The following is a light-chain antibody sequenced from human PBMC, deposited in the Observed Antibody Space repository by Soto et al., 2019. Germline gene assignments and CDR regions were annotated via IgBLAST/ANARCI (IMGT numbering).Light chain of an antibody. CDR2: DAS. CDR3: QQYGSSPMYT. CDR1: QNVSNSY. Sequence: EIVLTQSPATLSLSPGERATLSCGASQNVSNSYLAWYQQKPGLAPRLLIYDASSRAIGIPDRFSGSGSGTDFTLTISRLEPEDFAVYFCQQYGSSPMYTFGQGTKLEIK. J-gene: IGKJ2*01. V-gene: IGKV3D-20*01.